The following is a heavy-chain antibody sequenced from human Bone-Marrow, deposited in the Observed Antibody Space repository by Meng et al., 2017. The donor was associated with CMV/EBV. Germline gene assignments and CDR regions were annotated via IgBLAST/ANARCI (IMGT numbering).Heavy chain of an antibody. Sequence: GESLKISCAASGFTFSTYGMHWVRQAPGKGLEWVAFIRYDGSYKYYADSVKGRFTFSRDNSKNTLYLQMNSLRPEDTAVYYCAKDTGYLSGYFDYWGQGTLATVSS. D-gene: IGHD3-9*01. J-gene: IGHJ4*02. V-gene: IGHV3-30*02. CDR3: AKDTGYLSGYFDY. CDR1: GFTFSTYG. CDR2: IRYDGSYK.